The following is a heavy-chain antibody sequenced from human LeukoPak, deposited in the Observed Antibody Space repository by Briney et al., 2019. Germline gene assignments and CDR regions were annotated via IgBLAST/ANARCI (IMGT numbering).Heavy chain of an antibody. J-gene: IGHJ4*02. V-gene: IGHV3-30*03. CDR1: EFTFSSYG. D-gene: IGHD4-17*01. CDR2: ISYDGSNK. Sequence: PGGSLRLSCAASEFTFSSYGMHWVRQAPGKGLEWVAVISYDGSNKYYADSVKGRFTISRDNSKNTLYLQMNSLRAQDTAVYYCAPGGDYTFFDYWGQGTLVTVSS. CDR3: APGGDYTFFDY.